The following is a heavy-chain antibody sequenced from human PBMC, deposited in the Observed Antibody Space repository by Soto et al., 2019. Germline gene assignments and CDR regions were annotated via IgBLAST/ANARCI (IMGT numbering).Heavy chain of an antibody. CDR3: ARPPQFSSSWDIDY. Sequence: GGSLRLSCAASGFTFSSYGMHWVRQAPGKGLEWVAVIWYDGSNKYYADSVKGRFTISRDNSKNTLYLQMNSLRAEDTAVYYCARPPQFSSSWDIDYWGQGTLVTVSS. V-gene: IGHV3-33*01. D-gene: IGHD6-13*01. CDR1: GFTFSSYG. CDR2: IWYDGSNK. J-gene: IGHJ4*02.